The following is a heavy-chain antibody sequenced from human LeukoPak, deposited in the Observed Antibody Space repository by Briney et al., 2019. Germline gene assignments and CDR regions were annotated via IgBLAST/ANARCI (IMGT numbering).Heavy chain of an antibody. CDR1: GGTFSSYA. V-gene: IGHV1-8*03. Sequence: ASVKVSCKASGGTFSSYAISWVRRATGQGLEWMGWMNPNSGNTGYAQKFQGRVTITRNTSISTAYMELSSLRSEDTAVYYCARESGDSSSWYDYWGQGTLVTVSS. CDR2: MNPNSGNT. J-gene: IGHJ4*02. D-gene: IGHD6-13*01. CDR3: ARESGDSSSWYDY.